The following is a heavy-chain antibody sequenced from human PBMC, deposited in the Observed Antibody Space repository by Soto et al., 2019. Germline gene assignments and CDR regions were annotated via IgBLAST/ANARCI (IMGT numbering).Heavy chain of an antibody. D-gene: IGHD2-15*01. Sequence: SETLSLTCTVSGGSISSYYWSWIRQPPGKGLEWIGYIYYSGSTTYNPSLKSRVTISVDTSKNQFSLKLSSVTAADTAVYYCASSVAASPPFDYWGQGTLVTVSS. CDR3: ASSVAASPPFDY. V-gene: IGHV4-59*01. J-gene: IGHJ4*02. CDR1: GGSISSYY. CDR2: IYYSGST.